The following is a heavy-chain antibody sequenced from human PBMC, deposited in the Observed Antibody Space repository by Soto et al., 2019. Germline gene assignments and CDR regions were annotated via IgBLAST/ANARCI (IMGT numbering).Heavy chain of an antibody. D-gene: IGHD3-10*01. J-gene: IGHJ6*03. V-gene: IGHV4-31*03. CDR3: AREFTMVRGVINYMDV. CDR2: IYYSGST. CDR1: GGSISSGGYY. Sequence: SETLSLTCTVSGGSISSGGYYWSWIRQHPGKGLEWIGYIYYSGSTYYNPSLKSRVTISVDTSKNQFSLKLSSVTAADTAVYYCAREFTMVRGVINYMDVWGKGTTVTVSS.